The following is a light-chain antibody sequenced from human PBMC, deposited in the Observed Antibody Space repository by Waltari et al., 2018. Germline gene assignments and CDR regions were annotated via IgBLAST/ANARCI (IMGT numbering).Light chain of an antibody. CDR1: QSVLYSSNNQNY. CDR3: QQYHTTPRT. Sequence: DIVMTQSPDSLAVSLVERATINCKSSQSVLYSSNNQNYLAWFQQKPGQPPKLLIYWASTRESGVPDRFSGSGSGRDFTLTISSLQAEDVAVYYCQQYHTTPRTFGQGTKVEIK. J-gene: IGKJ1*01. V-gene: IGKV4-1*01. CDR2: WAS.